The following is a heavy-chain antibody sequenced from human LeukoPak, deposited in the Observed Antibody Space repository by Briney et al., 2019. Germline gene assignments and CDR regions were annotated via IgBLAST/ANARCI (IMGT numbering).Heavy chain of an antibody. J-gene: IGHJ5*02. D-gene: IGHD5-12*01. Sequence: ASVKVSCKASGYTFTSYGISWVRQAPGQGLEWMGWISAYNGNTNYAQKLQGRVTMTTDTSTSTAYMELRSLRSDDTAVYYCARATDIVATIGWFDPWGQGTLVTVSS. CDR2: ISAYNGNT. V-gene: IGHV1-18*01. CDR3: ARATDIVATIGWFDP. CDR1: GYTFTSYG.